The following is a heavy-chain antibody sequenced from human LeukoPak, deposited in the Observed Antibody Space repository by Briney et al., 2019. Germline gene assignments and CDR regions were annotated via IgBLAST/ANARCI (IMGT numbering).Heavy chain of an antibody. V-gene: IGHV1-2*02. Sequence: ASVKVSCKASGYTFTGYYMHWVRQAPGQGLEWMGWINPNSGGTNYAQKFQGRVTMTGDTSISTAYMELSRLRSDDTAVYYCARTSKDYYDSSGIRFDPWGQGTLVTVSS. J-gene: IGHJ5*02. CDR2: INPNSGGT. CDR3: ARTSKDYYDSSGIRFDP. D-gene: IGHD3-22*01. CDR1: GYTFTGYY.